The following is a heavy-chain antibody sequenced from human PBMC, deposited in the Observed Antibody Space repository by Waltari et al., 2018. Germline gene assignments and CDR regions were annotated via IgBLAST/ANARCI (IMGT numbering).Heavy chain of an antibody. CDR1: GFTFSRSA. CDR2: ISGSGDWT. V-gene: IGHV3-23*01. Sequence: EVQLLESGGGLVQPGGSLRLSCAASGFTFSRSALSWVRQAPGKGLEWVSGISGSGDWTDDADSVKGRFTISRDNSKNTLSLQMNSLRVEDTAIYYCAKGANPQHPYHFENWGQGTLVTVSS. CDR3: AKGANPQHPYHFEN. J-gene: IGHJ4*02.